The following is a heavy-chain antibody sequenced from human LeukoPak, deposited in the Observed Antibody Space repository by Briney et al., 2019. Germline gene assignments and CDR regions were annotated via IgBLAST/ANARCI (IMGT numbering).Heavy chain of an antibody. D-gene: IGHD3-22*01. CDR1: GYTLTSYG. CDR2: ISAYNGNT. J-gene: IGHJ4*02. Sequence: ASVKVSCKASGYTLTSYGISWVRQAPGQGLEWMGWISAYNGNTNYAQKLQGRVTMTTDTSTSTAYMELRSLRSDDTAVYYCAREAGGYYNENTDYWGQGTLVTVSS. CDR3: AREAGGYYNENTDY. V-gene: IGHV1-18*01.